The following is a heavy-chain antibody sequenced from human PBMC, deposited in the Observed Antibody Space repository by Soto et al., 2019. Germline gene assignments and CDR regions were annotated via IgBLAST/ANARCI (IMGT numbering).Heavy chain of an antibody. J-gene: IGHJ4*02. CDR3: ARDMLYITSYHSAFDY. D-gene: IGHD2-8*01. Sequence: PGGSLRLSCAASRFIFSDYSMHWVRQAPGKGLEWLAIISYDGGTKNYADSVKGRFTISRDNSKNTLYLQMNSLRPEDTAVYFCARDMLYITSYHSAFDYWGQGTLVTVSS. CDR1: RFIFSDYS. CDR2: ISYDGGTK. V-gene: IGHV3-30-3*01.